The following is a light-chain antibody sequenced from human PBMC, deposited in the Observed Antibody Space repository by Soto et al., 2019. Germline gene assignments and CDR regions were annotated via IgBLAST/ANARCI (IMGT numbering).Light chain of an antibody. CDR1: RSDVGSYNY. CDR2: DVS. CDR3: CSYAGNYILV. J-gene: IGLJ3*02. Sequence: QSVLTQPRSVSGSPGQSVTISCTGTRSDVGSYNYVSWYQQHPGKAPKLIIYDVSKRPSGVPDRFSGSKSGNTASLTISGLQADDEADYYCCSYAGNYILVFGGGTKLTVL. V-gene: IGLV2-11*01.